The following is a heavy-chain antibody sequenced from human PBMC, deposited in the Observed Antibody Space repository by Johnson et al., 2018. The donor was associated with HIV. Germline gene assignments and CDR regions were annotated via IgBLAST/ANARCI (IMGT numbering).Heavy chain of an antibody. V-gene: IGHV3-7*05. Sequence: VQLVESGGGLVQPGGSLRLSCAASGFTFSSYWMSWVRQAPGKGLEWVANIKQDGSEKYYVDSVKGRFTISRDNAKNSLYLQMNSLRAEDTAVYYCAKDTYGPLDAFDVWGQGTMVTVSS. D-gene: IGHD3-16*01. CDR1: GFTFSSYW. CDR3: AKDTYGPLDAFDV. J-gene: IGHJ3*01. CDR2: IKQDGSEK.